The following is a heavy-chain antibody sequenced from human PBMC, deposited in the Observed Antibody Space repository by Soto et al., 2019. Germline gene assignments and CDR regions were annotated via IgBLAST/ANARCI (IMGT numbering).Heavy chain of an antibody. CDR2: IYYSGST. CDR1: GGSISSGGHY. CDR3: ARRYGGNSGDY. D-gene: IGHD2-21*02. V-gene: IGHV4-31*03. J-gene: IGHJ4*02. Sequence: QVQLQESGPGLVKPSQTLSLTCTVSGGSISSGGHYWSLIRQHPGKGLEWIGYIYYSGSTYYNPSLKSRVTISLDTSKNQFSLKLSSVTAADTAVYYCARRYGGNSGDYWGQGTLVTVSS.